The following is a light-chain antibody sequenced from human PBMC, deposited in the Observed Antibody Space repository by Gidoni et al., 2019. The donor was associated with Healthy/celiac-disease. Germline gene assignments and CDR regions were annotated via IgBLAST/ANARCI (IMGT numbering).Light chain of an antibody. J-gene: IGKJ1*01. V-gene: IGKV3-20*01. CDR3: QQYGSSPTWT. Sequence: EIVLTQYPGTLSLSPGERATLSCRASQSVSRSYLAGYKQKPGQAPRLLIYGASSRATGIPDRFSGSGSGTDFTLTIRRLEPEDFAVYYCQQYGSSPTWTFGQGTKVEIK. CDR2: GAS. CDR1: QSVSRSY.